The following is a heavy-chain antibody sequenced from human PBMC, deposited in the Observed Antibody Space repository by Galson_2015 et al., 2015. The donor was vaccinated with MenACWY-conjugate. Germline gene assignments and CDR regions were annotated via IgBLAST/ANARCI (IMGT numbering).Heavy chain of an antibody. Sequence: SLRLSCAASGFTFNAYNMNWVRQAPGKGLEWISYISTISTTIYYADSVKGRFTISRDNAKNSLYLQMNSLRAEDTALYYCARETMMDVWGQGTTVTVSS. J-gene: IGHJ6*02. CDR2: ISTISTTI. V-gene: IGHV3-48*04. CDR3: ARETMMDV. D-gene: IGHD3-10*01. CDR1: GFTFNAYN.